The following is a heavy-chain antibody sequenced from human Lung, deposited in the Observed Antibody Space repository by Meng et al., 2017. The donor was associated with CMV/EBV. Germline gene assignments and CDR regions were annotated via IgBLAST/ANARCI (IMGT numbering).Heavy chain of an antibody. J-gene: IGHJ4*02. V-gene: IGHV4-4*02. CDR1: GGCISSSNW. CDR2: IYHSGST. Sequence: VQREESGQGRVEPSGTLSLTCAVSGGCISSSNWWSWVRQPPGKGLEWIGEIYHSGSTNYNPSLKSRVTISVDKSKNQFSLKLSSVTAADTAVYYCASFPPPGKQWLVTDYWGQGTLVTVSS. CDR3: ASFPPPGKQWLVTDY. D-gene: IGHD6-19*01.